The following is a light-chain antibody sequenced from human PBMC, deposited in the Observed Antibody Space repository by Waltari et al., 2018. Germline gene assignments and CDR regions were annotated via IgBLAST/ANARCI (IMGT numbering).Light chain of an antibody. Sequence: QSVLTQPPSASGTPGQRVTISCSGSSSNIGSHTVNWSQQLPGTAPKLLIYSNYQRPSGVPDRFSGSRSGTSASLAISGLQSEDEADYYCAAWDDGLSGRSWVFGGGTKLTVL. V-gene: IGLV1-44*01. CDR2: SNY. CDR3: AAWDDGLSGRSWV. CDR1: SSNIGSHT. J-gene: IGLJ3*02.